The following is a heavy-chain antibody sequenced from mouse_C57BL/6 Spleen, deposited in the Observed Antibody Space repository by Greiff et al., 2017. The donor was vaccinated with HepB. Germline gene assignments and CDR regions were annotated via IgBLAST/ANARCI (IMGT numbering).Heavy chain of an antibody. CDR3: ARGDYYGSSPYYYAMDY. D-gene: IGHD1-1*01. CDR1: GFTFSSYA. J-gene: IGHJ4*01. V-gene: IGHV5-4*01. Sequence: EVQRVESGGGLVKPGGSLKLSCAASGFTFSSYAMSWVRQTPEKRLEWVATISDGGSYTYYPDNVKGRFTISRDNAKNNLYLQMSHLKSEDTAMYYCARGDYYGSSPYYYAMDYWGQGTSVTVSS. CDR2: ISDGGSYT.